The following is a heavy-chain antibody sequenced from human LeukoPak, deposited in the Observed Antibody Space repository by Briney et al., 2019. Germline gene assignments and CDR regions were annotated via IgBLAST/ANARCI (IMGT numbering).Heavy chain of an antibody. CDR1: GFTVSSNY. D-gene: IGHD3-3*01. CDR2: YSGGST. V-gene: IGHV3-53*01. CDR3: AKVPYYDFWSGLDWYFDL. J-gene: IGHJ2*01. Sequence: GGSLRLSCAASGFTVSSNYMNWVRQAPGKGLEWVSVYSGGSTHYADSVKGRFTISRDNSKNTLYLQMNSLRAEDTAVYYCAKVPYYDFWSGLDWYFDLWGRGTLVTVSS.